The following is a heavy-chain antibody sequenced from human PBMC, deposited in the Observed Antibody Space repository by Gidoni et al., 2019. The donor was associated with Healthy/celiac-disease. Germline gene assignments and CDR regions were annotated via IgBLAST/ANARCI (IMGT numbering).Heavy chain of an antibody. J-gene: IGHJ6*02. CDR2: ISGSGGST. CDR3: AKKGRYDFRMDV. Sequence: EVQLLESGGGLVQPGGSLRLSCAASGFTFSSYAMSWVRQAPGKGLEWVSAISGSGGSTYYADSVKCRFTISRDNSKNTLYLQMNSLRAEDTAVYYCAKKGRYDFRMDVWGQGTTVTVSS. V-gene: IGHV3-23*01. D-gene: IGHD3-3*01. CDR1: GFTFSSYA.